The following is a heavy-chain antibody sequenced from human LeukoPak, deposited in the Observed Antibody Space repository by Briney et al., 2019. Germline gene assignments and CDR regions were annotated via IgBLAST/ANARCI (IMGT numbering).Heavy chain of an antibody. Sequence: GGSLRLSCAASGFTFSSYEMNWVRQAPGKGPEWLSYISGSGDTIYYADSVRGRFTTSRDNAKNSVFLQMNSLRAEDTAVYYCVRAVSTRDNGNYMDYWGQGTLVTVSS. D-gene: IGHD4-17*01. CDR2: ISGSGDTI. CDR3: VRAVSTRDNGNYMDY. J-gene: IGHJ4*02. V-gene: IGHV3-48*03. CDR1: GFTFSSYE.